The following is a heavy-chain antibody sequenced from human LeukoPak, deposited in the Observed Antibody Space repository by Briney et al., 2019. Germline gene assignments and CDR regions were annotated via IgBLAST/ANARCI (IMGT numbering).Heavy chain of an antibody. V-gene: IGHV3-30-3*01. J-gene: IGHJ4*02. D-gene: IGHD1-20*01. CDR2: ISYDGSNK. CDR3: ASSKYGITGTGPFDY. CDR1: GFTFSSYA. Sequence: QAGGSLRLSCAASGFTFSSYAMHWVRQAPGKGLEWVAVISYDGSNKYYADSVKGRFTISRDNAKNSLYLQMNSLRAEDTAVYYCASSKYGITGTGPFDYWGQGTLVTVSS.